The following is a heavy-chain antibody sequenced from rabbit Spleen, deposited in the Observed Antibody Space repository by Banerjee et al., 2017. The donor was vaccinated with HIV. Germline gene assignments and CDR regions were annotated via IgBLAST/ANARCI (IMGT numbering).Heavy chain of an antibody. CDR1: GFTLSSYY. Sequence: QLKESGGGLVQPGGSLKLTCKASGFTLSSYYMNWVRQAPGKGLEWIGSIVPVFGSTYYAWWVIGLFSFSSETAQITVFLKMTRLSAAATATYFSARDGVSGSYFALWGPGTLVTVS. V-gene: IGHV1S7*01. CDR2: IVPVFGST. CDR3: ARDGVSGSYFAL. J-gene: IGHJ6*01. D-gene: IGHD5-1*01.